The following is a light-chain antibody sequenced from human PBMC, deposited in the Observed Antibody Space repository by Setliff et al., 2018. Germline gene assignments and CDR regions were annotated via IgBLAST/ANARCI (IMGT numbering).Light chain of an antibody. V-gene: IGLV2-23*02. Sequence: QSALTQPASVSGSPGQSITISCTGTSSDVGNYNLVFWYQQHPGKAPKLIIYEVAKRSSGVSDRFSGSKSGNTAPLTISGLQSEDEADYHCCSYASSRTVVFGGGTKVTVL. CDR1: SSDVGNYNL. CDR3: CSYASSRTVV. CDR2: EVA. J-gene: IGLJ3*02.